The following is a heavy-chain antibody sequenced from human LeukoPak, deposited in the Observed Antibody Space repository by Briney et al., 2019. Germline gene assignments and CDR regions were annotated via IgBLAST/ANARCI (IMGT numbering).Heavy chain of an antibody. D-gene: IGHD4-17*01. CDR2: INHSGST. V-gene: IGHV4-34*01. CDR1: GGSFSGYY. CDR3: ARAVGDYGDY. Sequence: SETLSLTCAVYGGSFSGYYWSWIRQPPGKGLEWIGEINHSGSTNYNPSLKSRVTISEDTSKNQISLKLSSVTAADTAVYYCARAVGDYGDYWGQGTLVTVSP. J-gene: IGHJ4*02.